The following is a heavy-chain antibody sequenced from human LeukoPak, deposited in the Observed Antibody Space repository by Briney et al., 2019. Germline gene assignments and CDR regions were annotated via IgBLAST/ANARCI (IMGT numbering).Heavy chain of an antibody. J-gene: IGHJ6*02. Sequence: GASVKVSCKASGYTFTSYGISWVRQARGQGLEWMGWISAYNGNTNYAQKLQGRVTMTTDTSTSTAYMELRGLRSDDTAVYYCARDRRRIYYYYGMDVWGQGTTVTVSS. CDR3: ARDRRRIYYYYGMDV. CDR1: GYTFTSYG. CDR2: ISAYNGNT. V-gene: IGHV1-18*01.